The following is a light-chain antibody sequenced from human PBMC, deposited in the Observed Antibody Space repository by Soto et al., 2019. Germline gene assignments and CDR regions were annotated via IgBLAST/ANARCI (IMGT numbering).Light chain of an antibody. CDR3: AAWDNTLNAYV. J-gene: IGLJ1*01. V-gene: IGLV1-47*02. CDR2: IDN. CDR1: SSNIGTFY. Sequence: SVLTQPPSASSTPGQTVTISCSGSSSNIGTFYVYWYQHVPGTAPKLLIYIDNQRPSGIPDRFSGSKSGTSASLAISGLRSEDEADYYCAAWDNTLNAYVFGTGTKVTVL.